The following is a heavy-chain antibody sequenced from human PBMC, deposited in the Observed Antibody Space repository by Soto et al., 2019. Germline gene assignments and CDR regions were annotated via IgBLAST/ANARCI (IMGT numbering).Heavy chain of an antibody. D-gene: IGHD1-26*01. CDR2: IHYSGST. CDR1: GGSISSYY. CDR3: AQGATYYYYMDV. V-gene: IGHV4-59*08. J-gene: IGHJ6*03. Sequence: PSETLSLTCTVSGGSISSYYWSWIRQPPGKGLEWIGYIHYSGSTNYNPSLKSRVTISVDTSKNQFSLKLSSVTAADTAVYYCAQGATYYYYMDVWGKGTTVTVSS.